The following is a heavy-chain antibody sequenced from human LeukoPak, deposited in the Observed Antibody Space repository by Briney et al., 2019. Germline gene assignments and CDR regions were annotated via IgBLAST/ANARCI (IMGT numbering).Heavy chain of an antibody. Sequence: SETLSLTCTVSGGSISSYYWSWIRQPAGKGLEWIGRIYTSGSTNYNPPLKSRVTMSVDTSKNQFSLKLSSVTAADTAVYYCARGNSITGTTGMGFDPWGQGTLVTVSS. CDR2: IYTSGST. J-gene: IGHJ5*02. D-gene: IGHD1-20*01. CDR1: GGSISSYY. CDR3: ARGNSITGTTGMGFDP. V-gene: IGHV4-4*07.